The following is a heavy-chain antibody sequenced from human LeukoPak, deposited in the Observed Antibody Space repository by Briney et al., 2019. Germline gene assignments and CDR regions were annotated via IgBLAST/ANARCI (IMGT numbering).Heavy chain of an antibody. Sequence: SETLSLTCTVSGDSIKNYYWSWIRQSPGKGLEWIGYIYHSGNTNYNPSLKSRLTMSIDTSKNQFSLNLNSVTAADTAVYYCARGNYGSGSYYVVDFDYWGQGTLVTVSS. J-gene: IGHJ4*02. D-gene: IGHD3-10*01. CDR2: IYHSGNT. CDR3: ARGNYGSGSYYVVDFDY. CDR1: GDSIKNYY. V-gene: IGHV4-59*01.